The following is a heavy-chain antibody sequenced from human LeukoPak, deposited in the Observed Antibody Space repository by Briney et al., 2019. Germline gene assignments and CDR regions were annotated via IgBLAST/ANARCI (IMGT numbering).Heavy chain of an antibody. D-gene: IGHD4-17*01. CDR3: ARGPSVTQVY. CDR2: ISSSGSTI. J-gene: IGHJ4*02. Sequence: PGGSLRLSCAASGFTFSSYEMNGVRQAPGKGLEWVSYISSSGSTIYYADSVKGRFTISRDNAKNSLYLQMNSLRAEDTAVYYCARGPSVTQVYWGQGTLVTVSS. CDR1: GFTFSSYE. V-gene: IGHV3-48*03.